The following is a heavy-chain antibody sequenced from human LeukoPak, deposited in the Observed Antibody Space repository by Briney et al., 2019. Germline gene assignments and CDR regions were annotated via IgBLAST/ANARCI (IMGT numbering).Heavy chain of an antibody. D-gene: IGHD2-2*02. CDR1: GYSISSGYY. V-gene: IGHV4-38-2*01. J-gene: IGHJ5*02. CDR2: IYHSGST. CDR3: ARRRGMGYCSSTSCYNNWFDP. Sequence: PSETLSLTCAVSGYSISSGYYWGWIRQPPGKGLEWIGSIYHSGSTYYNPSLKSRVTISVDTSKNQFSLKLSSVTAADTAVYYCARRRGMGYCSSTSCYNNWFDPWGPGTLVTVSS.